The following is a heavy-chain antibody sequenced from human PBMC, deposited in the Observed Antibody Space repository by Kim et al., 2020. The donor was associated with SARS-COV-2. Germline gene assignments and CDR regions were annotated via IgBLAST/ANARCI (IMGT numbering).Heavy chain of an antibody. CDR1: GYSFTSYW. D-gene: IGHD6-6*01. V-gene: IGHV5-51*01. CDR3: ARIQDPYSSSSGVHWFDP. Sequence: GESLKISCKGSGYSFTSYWIGWVRQMPGKGLEWMGIIYPGDSDTRYSPSFQGQVTIAADKSISTAYLQWSSLKASDTAMYYCARIQDPYSSSSGVHWFDPWGQGTLVTVSS. CDR2: IYPGDSDT. J-gene: IGHJ5*02.